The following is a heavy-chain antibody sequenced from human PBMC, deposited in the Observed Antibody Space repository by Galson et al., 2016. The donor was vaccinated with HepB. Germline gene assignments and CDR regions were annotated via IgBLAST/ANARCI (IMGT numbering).Heavy chain of an antibody. Sequence: SLRLSCAASGFTLSSYGIHWVRQAPGKGLEWVAVIWYDGVNTYYADSVKGRFTISRDNSKNTLYLQVNSLRAEDTAVYYCARQAFTNWNPFDYWGQGTLVTVSS. CDR1: GFTLSSYG. D-gene: IGHD1-1*01. CDR3: ARQAFTNWNPFDY. V-gene: IGHV3-33*01. J-gene: IGHJ4*02. CDR2: IWYDGVNT.